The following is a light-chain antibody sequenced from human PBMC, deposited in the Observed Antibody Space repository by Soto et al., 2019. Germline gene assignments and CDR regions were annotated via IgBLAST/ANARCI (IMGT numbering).Light chain of an antibody. CDR1: QSISSY. CDR3: QQIYSTPLYT. Sequence: DIQMTQSPSSLSASVGDRFTITCRASQSISSYLNWYQQKPGKAPKLLIYAASSLQSGVPSRFSGSGSGTDFTLTISSLQPEDFATYYCQQIYSTPLYTFGQGTKLESK. CDR2: AAS. J-gene: IGKJ2*01. V-gene: IGKV1-39*01.